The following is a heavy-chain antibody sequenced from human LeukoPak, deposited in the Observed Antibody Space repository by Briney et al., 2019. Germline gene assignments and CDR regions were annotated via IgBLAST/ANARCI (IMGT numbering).Heavy chain of an antibody. J-gene: IGHJ1*01. CDR1: GYTFTGYY. D-gene: IGHD5-12*01. Sequence: GASVKVSCKASGYTFTGYYMHWVRQAPGQGLEWMGWINPNSGGTNYAQKFQGRVTMTRDTSISTAYMELSRLRSDDTAVYYCARDPVDPERFESPWQYFQHWGQGTLVTVSS. CDR3: ARDPVDPERFESPWQYFQH. V-gene: IGHV1-2*02. CDR2: INPNSGGT.